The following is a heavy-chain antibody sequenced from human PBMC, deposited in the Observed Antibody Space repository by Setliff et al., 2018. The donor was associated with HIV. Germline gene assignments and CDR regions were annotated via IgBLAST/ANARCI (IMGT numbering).Heavy chain of an antibody. CDR2: IYYSGTT. D-gene: IGHD6-6*01. J-gene: IGHJ4*02. V-gene: IGHV4-39*02. CDR1: GGSISSGSHY. CDR3: AREFSSSSFDQ. Sequence: SETLSLTCSVSGGSISSGSHYWGRIRQAPGKGLEWIGNIYYSGTTFYNPPLKSRVSISVDTSGNEFSLKLTSVTAADTAVYYCAREFSSSSFDQWGQGTLVTVSS.